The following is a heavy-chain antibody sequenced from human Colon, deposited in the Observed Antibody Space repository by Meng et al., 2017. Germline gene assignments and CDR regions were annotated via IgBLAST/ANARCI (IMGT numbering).Heavy chain of an antibody. V-gene: IGHV3-66*02. CDR2: LYSGRIT. J-gene: IGHJ5*02. D-gene: IGHD3-16*02. CDR1: GFTLKNNY. CDR3: ATESFAA. Sequence: EVQLGESGGDLVQPGGSLRLSCVVSGFTLKNNYIHWVRQDPVRGLEWVAILYSGRITYYADSVKGRFTISRDDSKNTVHLQMNSLTVDDTALYYCATESFAAWGQGTLVTASS.